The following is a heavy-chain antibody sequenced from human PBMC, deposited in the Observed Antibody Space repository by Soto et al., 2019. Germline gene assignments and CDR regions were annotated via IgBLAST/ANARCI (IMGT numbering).Heavy chain of an antibody. V-gene: IGHV3-15*07. CDR2: IRTKPEGETT. Sequence: EVQLLESGGGLVKPGGSLRLSCAASGFSFSSAWMNWVSQAPGKGLEWVGGIRTKPEGETTDYPAPVKGRFTISRDDSKTTLYLQMTSLKIEDTAVYYCTTGSNEGYWGQGTLVTVSS. CDR3: TTGSNEGY. J-gene: IGHJ4*02. D-gene: IGHD1-1*01. CDR1: GFSFSSAW.